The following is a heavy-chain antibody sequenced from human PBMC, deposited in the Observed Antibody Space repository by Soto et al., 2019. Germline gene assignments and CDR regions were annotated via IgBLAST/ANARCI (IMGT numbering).Heavy chain of an antibody. D-gene: IGHD1-26*01. V-gene: IGHV4-34*01. Sequence: QVQLQQWGAGLLKPSETLSLSCAVYGGSFSGYYWSWIRQPPGKGLEWNGEIKDSGSTNYTPSLKRRVTISVDTSKNQSSLKLSSVTAADTAVYYCARMGHSGGYDFDYWGQGTLVTVSS. CDR2: IKDSGST. CDR1: GGSFSGYY. J-gene: IGHJ4*02. CDR3: ARMGHSGGYDFDY.